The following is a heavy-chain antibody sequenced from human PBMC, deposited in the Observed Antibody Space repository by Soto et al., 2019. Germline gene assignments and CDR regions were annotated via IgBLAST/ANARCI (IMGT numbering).Heavy chain of an antibody. V-gene: IGHV4-39*01. D-gene: IGHD6-13*01. CDR2: IYYSGST. CDR1: GGSISSSSYY. CDR3: AGRMAAENWFDP. Sequence: SETLSLTCTVSGGSISSSSYYWGWIRQPPGKGLEWIGDIYYSGSTYYNPSLKSRVTISVDTSKNRFSLKLSSVTAADTAVYYCAGRMAAENWFDPWGQGTLVTVSS. J-gene: IGHJ5*02.